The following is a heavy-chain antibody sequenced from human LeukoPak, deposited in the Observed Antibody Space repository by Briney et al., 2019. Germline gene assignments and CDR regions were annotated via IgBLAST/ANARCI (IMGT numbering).Heavy chain of an antibody. CDR1: GDSVSSNSAA. CDR3: VRVSSGSYHYYYMDF. J-gene: IGHJ6*03. D-gene: IGHD3-22*01. CDR2: TYYRSKWYN. Sequence: SQTLSLTCAISGDSVSSNSAAWNWIMQSPSRGLEWLGRTYYRSKWYNDYAVSVKSRITINPDTSKNQFSLRLTSVTAADTAVYFCVRVSSGSYHYYYMDFWGKGTTVTVSS. V-gene: IGHV6-1*01.